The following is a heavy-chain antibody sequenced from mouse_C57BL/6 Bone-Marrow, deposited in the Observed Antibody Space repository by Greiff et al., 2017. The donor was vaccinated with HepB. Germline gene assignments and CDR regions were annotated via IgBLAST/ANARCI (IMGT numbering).Heavy chain of an antibody. CDR1: GYSITSGYY. CDR2: ISYDGSN. J-gene: IGHJ1*03. Sequence: EVKVEESGPGLVKPSQSLSLTCSVTGYSITSGYYWNWIRQFPGNKLEWMGYISYDGSNNYNPSLKNRISITRDTSKNQFFLKLNSVTTEDTATYYCARDGGLRRYWYFDVWGTGTTVTVSS. CDR3: ARDGGLRRYWYFDV. D-gene: IGHD2-4*01. V-gene: IGHV3-6*01.